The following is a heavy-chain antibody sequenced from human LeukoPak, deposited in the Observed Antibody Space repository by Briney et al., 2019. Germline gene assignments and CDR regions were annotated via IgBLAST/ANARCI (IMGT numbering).Heavy chain of an antibody. CDR1: GGSISSYY. Sequence: SETLSLTCTVSGGSISSYYWSWIRQPAGKGREWIGRIYSSGSTNYNPSLKSRVTMSVDTSKNQFSLTLSPVTAADTAVYYCARDRYYDTSVTDAFDIWGQGTMVTVSS. CDR3: ARDRYYDTSVTDAFDI. J-gene: IGHJ3*02. V-gene: IGHV4-4*07. CDR2: IYSSGST. D-gene: IGHD3-22*01.